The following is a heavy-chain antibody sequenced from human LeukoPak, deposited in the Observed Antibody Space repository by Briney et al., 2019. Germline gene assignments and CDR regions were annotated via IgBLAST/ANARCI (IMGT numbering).Heavy chain of an antibody. D-gene: IGHD4-17*01. CDR3: SGDRVRGDYGVDY. J-gene: IGHJ4*02. V-gene: IGHV3-7*04. CDR1: GFSFGDDC. Sequence: GGSLRLSCAATGFSFGDDCMTLVRRPPGKGLEWVANIKRDGSAKYYVDSVKGRFTLSRDNAKDVLYLHMNSVRVEDTAVYYCSGDRVRGDYGVDYWGLGTLVTVAS. CDR2: IKRDGSAK.